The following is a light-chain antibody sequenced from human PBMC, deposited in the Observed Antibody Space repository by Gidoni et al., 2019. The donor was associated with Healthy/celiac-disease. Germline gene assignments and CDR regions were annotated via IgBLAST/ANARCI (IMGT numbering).Light chain of an antibody. CDR2: WAS. V-gene: IGKV4-1*01. J-gene: IGKJ4*01. CDR1: QNVLYNSNNKNY. Sequence: DIVMTQSPDSLAASLGDRATINCKSSQNVLYNSNNKNYLAWYQQKPGQPPKLLIYWASTRESVVPDRFSGSGSGTDFTLTISSLQAEDVAIYYCQQYYTPLTFGGGTKVEIK. CDR3: QQYYTPLT.